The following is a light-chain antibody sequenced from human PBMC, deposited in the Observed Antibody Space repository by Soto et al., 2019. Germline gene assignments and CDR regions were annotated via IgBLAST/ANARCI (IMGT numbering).Light chain of an antibody. V-gene: IGLV2-11*01. CDR1: SSDVGGYNY. J-gene: IGLJ1*01. Sequence: QSALTQPRSVSGSPGQSVTISCTGTSSDVGGYNYVSWYQQHPGKAPKLMIYDVSKWPSGVPDRFSGSKSGNTASLTISGLQAEDEADYYCCSYAGSYTSLYVFGTGTQLTVL. CDR3: CSYAGSYTSLYV. CDR2: DVS.